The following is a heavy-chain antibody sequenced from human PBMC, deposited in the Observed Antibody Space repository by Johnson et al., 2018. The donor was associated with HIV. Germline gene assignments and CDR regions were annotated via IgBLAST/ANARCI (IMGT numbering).Heavy chain of an antibody. J-gene: IGHJ3*02. D-gene: IGHD2-8*02. CDR3: AKDPVQGVGLDI. CDR1: GFTFSTYG. Sequence: QVRLVESGGGVVQPGGSLRLSCAASGFTFSTYGMYWVRQAPGKGLEWVAFIRYDGSYKYYGDSVKGRFTISRDNSKNTLYMQMNSLRAEDTAVYYCAKDPVQGVGLDIWGQGTMVTVSS. CDR2: IRYDGSYK. V-gene: IGHV3-30*02.